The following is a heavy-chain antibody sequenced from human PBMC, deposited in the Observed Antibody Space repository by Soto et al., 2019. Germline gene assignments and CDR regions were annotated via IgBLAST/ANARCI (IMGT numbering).Heavy chain of an antibody. Sequence: QVQLQESGPGLVKPSQTLSLTCTVSGGSISSGGYYWSWIRQHPGKGLEWIGYIYYSGSTYYNPSLKSRVTISVDTSKNPFSLKLSSVTAADTAVYYCAREGYCTNGVCQGFDYWGQGTLVTVSS. D-gene: IGHD2-8*01. J-gene: IGHJ4*02. CDR3: AREGYCTNGVCQGFDY. CDR1: GGSISSGGYY. CDR2: IYYSGST. V-gene: IGHV4-31*03.